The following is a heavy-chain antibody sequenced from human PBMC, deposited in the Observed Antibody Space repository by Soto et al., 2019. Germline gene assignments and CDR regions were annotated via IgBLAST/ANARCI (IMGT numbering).Heavy chain of an antibody. Sequence: QVQLQESGPGLVKPSGTLSLTCAVSGASISSSNWWSWVRQPPGKGLEWIGEIYHSGSTNYNPSLKSRVTISVDKSKNHLSLKLSSVPAADTAVYYCARVSGSYYYGMDVWGQGTTVTVSS. J-gene: IGHJ6*02. CDR2: IYHSGST. CDR3: ARVSGSYYYGMDV. V-gene: IGHV4-4*02. CDR1: GASISSSNW. D-gene: IGHD1-26*01.